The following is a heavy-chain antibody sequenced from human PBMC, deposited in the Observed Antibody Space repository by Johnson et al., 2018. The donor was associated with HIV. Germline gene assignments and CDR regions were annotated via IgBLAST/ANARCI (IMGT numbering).Heavy chain of an antibody. CDR3: AKDKAAAAASDAFDI. D-gene: IGHD6-13*01. V-gene: IGHV3-7*05. CDR2: IKQDGSEK. CDR1: GFTFRSYW. J-gene: IGHJ3*02. Sequence: VQLVESGGGVVQPGRSLRLSCAASGFTFRSYWMSWVRQAPGKGLEWVANIKQDGSEKYYVESVKGRFTISRDNAKSSLYLQMNSLRAEDTAVYYCAKDKAAAAASDAFDIWGQGTMVTVSS.